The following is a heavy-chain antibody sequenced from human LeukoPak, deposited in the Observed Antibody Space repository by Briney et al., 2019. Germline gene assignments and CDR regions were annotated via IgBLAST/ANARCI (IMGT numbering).Heavy chain of an antibody. Sequence: GGSLRLSCAASGFTFSSYSMNWVRQAPGKGLEWVSYISSSSSTIYYADSVKGRFTISRDNAKNSLYLQMNSLRAEDTAVYYCAKELYCSSTSCRGNAFDIWGQGTMVTVSS. CDR2: ISSSSSTI. CDR3: AKELYCSSTSCRGNAFDI. V-gene: IGHV3-48*04. CDR1: GFTFSSYS. J-gene: IGHJ3*02. D-gene: IGHD2-2*01.